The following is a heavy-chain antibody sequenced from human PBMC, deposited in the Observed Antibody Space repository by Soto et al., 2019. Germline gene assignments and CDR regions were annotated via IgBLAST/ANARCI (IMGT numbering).Heavy chain of an antibody. V-gene: IGHV3-7*05. CDR3: AGGSGWISDS. Sequence: VQLVESGGGLVQPGGSLRLSCAVSGFTFSPYWMSWVRQAPGKGLQWVAIIKDDGGDEHYLEAVRGRFTISRDNAKKSLYLAMDSLRVEDTAVYYCAGGSGWISDSWGQGTLVTVSS. CDR2: IKDDGGDE. J-gene: IGHJ4*02. D-gene: IGHD6-19*01. CDR1: GFTFSPYW.